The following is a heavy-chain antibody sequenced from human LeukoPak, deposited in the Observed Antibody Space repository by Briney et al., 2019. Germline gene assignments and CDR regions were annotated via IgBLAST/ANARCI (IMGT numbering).Heavy chain of an antibody. CDR1: GYTFGDSY. D-gene: IGHD1-26*01. CDR3: ARAGGRSWFDP. J-gene: IGHJ5*02. CDR2: MNPKSGGT. Sequence: ASVKVSCKASGYTFGDSYIYWVRQAPGQGLEWMGSMNPKSGGTKYAQKFQGRVSMTRDTSISTAYMELASLTSDDTAVYYCARAGGRSWFDPWGQGTLVTVSS. V-gene: IGHV1-2*02.